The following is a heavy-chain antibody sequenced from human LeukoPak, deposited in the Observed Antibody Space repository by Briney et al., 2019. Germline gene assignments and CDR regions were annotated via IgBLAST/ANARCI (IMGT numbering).Heavy chain of an antibody. D-gene: IGHD6-13*01. CDR1: GDSVSSNSAA. CDR3: AREGAGSPSSSWSFDY. CDR2: TYYKSKWYN. Sequence: SQTLSLTCAISGDSVSSNSAAWNWIRQSPSRGLEWLGRTYYKSKWYNDYAVSVKSRITINPDTSKNQFSLQLNSVTPEDTAVYCCAREGAGSPSSSWSFDYWGQGTLVTVSS. J-gene: IGHJ4*02. V-gene: IGHV6-1*01.